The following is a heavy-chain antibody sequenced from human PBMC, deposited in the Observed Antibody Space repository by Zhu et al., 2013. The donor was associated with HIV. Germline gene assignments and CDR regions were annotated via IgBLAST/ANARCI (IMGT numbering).Heavy chain of an antibody. D-gene: IGHD2-8*02. CDR2: IRPLSDGT. V-gene: IGHV1-2*02. CDR3: ARTRMGAGYWSDY. Sequence: VKKPGASVKVSCKTSGYTLTDYYIHWVRQAPGQGLEWMGWIRPLSDGTIYEQKFRGRVTMTSDTSINTAYMELSGLTSADTAVYYCARTRMGAGYWSDYWGQGTLVTVSS. CDR1: GYTLTDYY. J-gene: IGHJ4*02.